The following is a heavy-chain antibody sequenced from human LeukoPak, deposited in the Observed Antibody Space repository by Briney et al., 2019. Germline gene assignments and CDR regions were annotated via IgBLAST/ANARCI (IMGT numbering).Heavy chain of an antibody. D-gene: IGHD6-19*01. J-gene: IGHJ4*02. CDR3: AKPWSSGWFLQPFDY. V-gene: IGHV3-23*01. CDR2: ISWSGGST. CDR1: GFIFRNYA. Sequence: GGSVRLSCGAWGFIFRNYAMRGVRGPRGRGREGGSAISWSGGSTYYADSVKGRFTISRDNSKNQLHLQMNSLRAEDTAVYYCAKPWSSGWFLQPFDYWGQGTLVTVSS.